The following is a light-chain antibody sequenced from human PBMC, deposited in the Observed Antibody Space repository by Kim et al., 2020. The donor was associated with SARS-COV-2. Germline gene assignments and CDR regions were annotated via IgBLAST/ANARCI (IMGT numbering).Light chain of an antibody. CDR3: QSYDSSLSGWV. V-gene: IGLV1-40*01. Sequence: QSVLTQPPSVSGAPGQRVTISCTGSSSNMGAGYDVHWYHQLPATAPKLLIYGNSNRPSGVPDRFSGSKSGTSASLAITGLQAEDEADYYCQSYDSSLSGWVFGGGTQLPVL. CDR1: SSNMGAGYD. CDR2: GNS. J-gene: IGLJ3*02.